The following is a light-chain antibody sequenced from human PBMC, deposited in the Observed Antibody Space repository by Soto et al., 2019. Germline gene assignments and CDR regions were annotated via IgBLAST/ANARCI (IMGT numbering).Light chain of an antibody. V-gene: IGKV3-20*01. CDR2: GIS. J-gene: IGKJ1*01. CDR3: AQYGSSPRT. Sequence: IVMTQSPATLSVSPGERATLSCRASQSISSKLAWYQQKPGQAPRLLIYGISTRAAGIADRFSGSGSGTDFTLTISRLEPEDFAVYYCAQYGSSPRTFGQGTKVDIK. CDR1: QSISSK.